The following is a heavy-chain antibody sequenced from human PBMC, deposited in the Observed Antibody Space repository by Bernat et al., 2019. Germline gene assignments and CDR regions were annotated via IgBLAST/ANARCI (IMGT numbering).Heavy chain of an antibody. CDR1: GFTFSSYG. CDR3: ARDSRFSGVYYMDV. J-gene: IGHJ6*03. D-gene: IGHD3-3*01. V-gene: IGHV3-33*01. CDR2: IWYDGSNK. Sequence: QVQLVESGGGVVQPGRSLRLSCAASGFTFSSYGMHWVRQAPGKGLGWVAVIWYDGSNKYYADSVKGRFTISRDNSENTLYLQMNSLRAEDTAVYYCARDSRFSGVYYMDVWGKGTTVTVSS.